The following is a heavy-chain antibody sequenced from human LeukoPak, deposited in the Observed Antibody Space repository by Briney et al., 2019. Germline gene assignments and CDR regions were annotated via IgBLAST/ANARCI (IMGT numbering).Heavy chain of an antibody. CDR3: ARREYSSSLLYFDY. CDR2: IYYSGST. J-gene: IGHJ4*02. Sequence: SETLSLTCTVSGGSISSSSYYWGWIRQPPGKGLEWIGSIYYSGSTYYNPSLKSRVTISVDTSKNQFSLKLSSVTAADTAVYYCARREYSSSLLYFDYWGQGTLVTVSS. D-gene: IGHD6-13*01. V-gene: IGHV4-39*01. CDR1: GGSISSSSYY.